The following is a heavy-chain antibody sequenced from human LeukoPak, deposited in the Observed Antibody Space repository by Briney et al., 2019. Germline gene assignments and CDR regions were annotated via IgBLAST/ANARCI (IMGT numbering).Heavy chain of an antibody. CDR2: FDPEDGET. J-gene: IGHJ5*02. Sequence: GASVTVSCKVSGYXLTELSIHWVRQAPGKGREWMGGFDPEDGETIYAQKFQGRVTMTEDTSTDTAYMELSSLRSEDTAVYYCATSYASGSGNWFDPWGQGTRVTVSS. CDR3: ATSYASGSGNWFDP. CDR1: GYXLTELS. V-gene: IGHV1-24*01. D-gene: IGHD3-10*01.